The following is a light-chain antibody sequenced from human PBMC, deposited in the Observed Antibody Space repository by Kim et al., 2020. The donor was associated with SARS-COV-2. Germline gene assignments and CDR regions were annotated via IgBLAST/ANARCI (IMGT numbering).Light chain of an antibody. CDR2: DND. J-gene: IGLJ3*02. CDR3: ATWDTQDTPYWL. Sequence: AQGQKVTISCSGLGSSSVSWYQQFPGAAPKLLISDNDRRPSGIPDRFSGSKTGTSATLVIIGLQTGDEADYYCATWDTQDTPYWLFGGGTQLTVL. V-gene: IGLV1-51*01. CDR1: GSSS.